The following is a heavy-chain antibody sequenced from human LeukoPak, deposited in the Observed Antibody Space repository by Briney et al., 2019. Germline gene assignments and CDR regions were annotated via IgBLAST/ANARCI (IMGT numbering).Heavy chain of an antibody. V-gene: IGHV3-23*01. J-gene: IGHJ6*03. Sequence: GGSLRLSCAASGFTFSTYAMAWVRQAPGKGLEWVSAFSNSGETHYADSVKGRFTISRDNSKNTLYLQMNSLRAEDTAVYYCARDTSGYGYYYMDVWGKGTTVTISS. CDR1: GFTFSTYA. CDR2: FSNSGET. D-gene: IGHD3-10*01. CDR3: ARDTSGYGYYYMDV.